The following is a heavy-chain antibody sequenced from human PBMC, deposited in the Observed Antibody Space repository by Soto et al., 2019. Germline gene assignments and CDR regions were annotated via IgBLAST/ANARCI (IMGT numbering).Heavy chain of an antibody. J-gene: IGHJ4*02. D-gene: IGHD5-12*01. CDR3: ARVRSGYELDY. V-gene: IGHV1-18*01. CDR2: ISAYNGNT. CDR1: GGTFSSYA. Sequence: GASVKVSCKASGGTFSSYAITWVRQAPGQGLEWMGWISAYNGNTNYAQNLQGRVTMTTDTSTSTAYMDLRSLRSDDTAVYYCARVRSGYELDYWGQGTLVTVSS.